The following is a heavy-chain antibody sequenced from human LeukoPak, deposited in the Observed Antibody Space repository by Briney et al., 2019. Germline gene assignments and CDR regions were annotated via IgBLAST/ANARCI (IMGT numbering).Heavy chain of an antibody. CDR2: IKSKTDGGTT. Sequence: GSLRLSCAASGFTFSNAWMSWVRQAPGKGLEWVGRIKSKTDGGTTDYAAPVKGRFTISRDDSRNTLYLQLNSLKSEDTAVYYCTTVGYDSSGYYSYYFDCWGQGTLVTVSS. CDR1: GFTFSNAW. CDR3: TTVGYDSSGYYSYYFDC. D-gene: IGHD3-22*01. V-gene: IGHV3-15*01. J-gene: IGHJ4*02.